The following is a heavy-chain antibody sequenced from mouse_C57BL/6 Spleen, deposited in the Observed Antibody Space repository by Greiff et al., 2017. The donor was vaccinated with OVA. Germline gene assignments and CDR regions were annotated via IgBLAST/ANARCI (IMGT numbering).Heavy chain of an antibody. D-gene: IGHD2-1*01. CDR1: GYTFTDYN. V-gene: IGHV1-22*01. CDR2: INPNNGGT. Sequence: VQLQQSGPELVKPGASVKMSCKASGYTFTDYNMHWVKQSHGKSLEWIGYINPNNGGTIYNQKFKGKSTLTVNKSSSTAYMELRSLTSEDSAVYYCASTGNYDGVFAYWGQGTLVTVSA. CDR3: ASTGNYDGVFAY. J-gene: IGHJ3*01.